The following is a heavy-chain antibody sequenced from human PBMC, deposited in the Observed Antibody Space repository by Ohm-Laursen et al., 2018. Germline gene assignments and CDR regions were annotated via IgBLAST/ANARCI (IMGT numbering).Heavy chain of an antibody. Sequence: SQTLSLTCTVSGASISSGGYYWSWIRQHPGKGLEWIGYFYYSGNTYYNPSLKSRLTISVDTSKNQFSLRLSPVTAADTAVYYCARDRGYVEWYFDLWGRGTLVTVSS. J-gene: IGHJ2*01. CDR1: GASISSGGYY. CDR3: ARDRGYVEWYFDL. V-gene: IGHV4-31*03. CDR2: FYYSGNT. D-gene: IGHD3-22*01.